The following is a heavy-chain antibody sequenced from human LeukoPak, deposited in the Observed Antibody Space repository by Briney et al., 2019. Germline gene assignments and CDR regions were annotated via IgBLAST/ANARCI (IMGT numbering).Heavy chain of an antibody. Sequence: ASVKVSCKASGYTLTGYYMHWVRQAPGQGLEWMGWINPNSGGTNYAQKFQGRVTMTRDTSISTAYMELSRLRSDDTAVYYCARFPRFLEWLTIPFDYWGQGTLVTVSS. CDR1: GYTLTGYY. CDR3: ARFPRFLEWLTIPFDY. CDR2: INPNSGGT. D-gene: IGHD3-3*01. J-gene: IGHJ4*02. V-gene: IGHV1-2*02.